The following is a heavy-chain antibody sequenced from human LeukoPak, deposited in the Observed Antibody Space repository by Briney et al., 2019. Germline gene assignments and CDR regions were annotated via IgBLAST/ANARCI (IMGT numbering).Heavy chain of an antibody. CDR3: ARDPYSGSYGAYYYYYMDV. D-gene: IGHD1-26*01. CDR2: ISTYNGKT. J-gene: IGHJ6*03. V-gene: IGHV1-18*01. Sequence: ASVKVSCKASGYTFTSYGICWVRQAPGQGLEWMGWISTYNGKTNYAQKIQGRVTMTTDTSTSTAYMELRSLRSDDTAVYYCARDPYSGSYGAYYYYYMDVWGKGTTVTISS. CDR1: GYTFTSYG.